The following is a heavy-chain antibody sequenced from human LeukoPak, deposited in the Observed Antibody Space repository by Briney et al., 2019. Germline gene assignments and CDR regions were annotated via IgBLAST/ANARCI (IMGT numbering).Heavy chain of an antibody. Sequence: ASVKVSCKASGYTCTGYYMHWVRQAPGQGLEWVGWINPNSGGTNYAQKFQGRVTMTRDTSISTAYMELSRLRSDDTAVYYCASLSGYSSGWYYFDYWGQGTLVTVSS. CDR1: GYTCTGYY. D-gene: IGHD6-19*01. CDR3: ASLSGYSSGWYYFDY. V-gene: IGHV1-2*02. J-gene: IGHJ4*02. CDR2: INPNSGGT.